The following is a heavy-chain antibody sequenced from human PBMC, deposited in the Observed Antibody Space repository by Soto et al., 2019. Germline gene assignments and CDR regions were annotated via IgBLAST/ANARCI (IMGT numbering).Heavy chain of an antibody. CDR3: ARAGVAPYYHYGMAV. CDR1: GYTFTRSG. CDR2: ISSYNGDT. J-gene: IGHJ6*02. Sequence: VQLVQSGAEVKKPGASVKVSCKASGYTFTRSGISWVRQAPGQWPEWRGWISSYNGDTNNAQTIQGRVTMTTDTSTSTAYMELRSLRSDDTAVYYCARAGVAPYYHYGMAVWGQGTPVTVSS. D-gene: IGHD5-12*01. V-gene: IGHV1-18*01.